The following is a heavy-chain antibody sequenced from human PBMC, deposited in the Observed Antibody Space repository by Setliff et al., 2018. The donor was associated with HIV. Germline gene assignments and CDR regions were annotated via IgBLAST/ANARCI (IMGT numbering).Heavy chain of an antibody. CDR1: GGSTDSGSYY. CDR2: MYYTGST. J-gene: IGHJ4*02. Sequence: PSETLSLTCTVSGGSTDSGSYYWAWIRQPPGKGLEWIGSMYYTGSTYYNPSLKSRVTISIDTSKNQFSLKLNSVTAADTAMYYCARDGRQLWFFDFWGQGALVTVSS. V-gene: IGHV4-39*02. D-gene: IGHD5-18*01. CDR3: ARDGRQLWFFDF.